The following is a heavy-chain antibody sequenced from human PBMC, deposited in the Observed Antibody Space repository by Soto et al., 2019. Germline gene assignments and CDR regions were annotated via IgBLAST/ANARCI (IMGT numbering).Heavy chain of an antibody. CDR3: ARDLGSYSGGGDYYGMDV. CDR2: IWYDGSNK. V-gene: IGHV3-33*01. J-gene: IGHJ6*02. CDR1: GFTFSSYG. D-gene: IGHD1-26*01. Sequence: QVQLVESGGGVVQPGRSLRLSCAASGFTFSSYGMHWVRQAPGKGLEWVAVIWYDGSNKYYADSVKGRFTISRDNSKKPLYPQMNSLRAEDTAVYYCARDLGSYSGGGDYYGMDVWGQGTTVTVSS.